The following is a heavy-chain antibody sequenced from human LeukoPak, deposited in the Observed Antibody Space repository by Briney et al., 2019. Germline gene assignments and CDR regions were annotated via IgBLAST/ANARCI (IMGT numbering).Heavy chain of an antibody. J-gene: IGHJ4*02. CDR1: GFTFSSYS. D-gene: IGHD3-9*01. CDR2: ISSSSSYI. CDR3: AGGLDILTGYAFDY. Sequence: GGSLRLSCAASGFTFSSYSMNWVRQAPGKGLEWVSSISSSSSYIYYADSAKGRFTISRDNAKNSLYLQMNSLRAEDTAMYYCAGGLDILTGYAFDYWGQGTLVTVSP. V-gene: IGHV3-21*01.